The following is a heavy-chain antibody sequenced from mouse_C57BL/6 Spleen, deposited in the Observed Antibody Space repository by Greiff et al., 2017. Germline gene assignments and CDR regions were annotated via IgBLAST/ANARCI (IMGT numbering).Heavy chain of an antibody. CDR1: GFTFSSYA. Sequence: EVQRVESGEGLVKPGGSLKLSCAASGFTFSSYAMSWVRQTPEKRLEWVAYISSGGDYIYYADTVKGRFTISRDNARNTLYLQMSSLKSEDTAMYYCTRDVYYGSSYEAMDYWGQGTSVTVSS. V-gene: IGHV5-9-1*02. CDR2: ISSGGDYI. CDR3: TRDVYYGSSYEAMDY. J-gene: IGHJ4*01. D-gene: IGHD1-1*01.